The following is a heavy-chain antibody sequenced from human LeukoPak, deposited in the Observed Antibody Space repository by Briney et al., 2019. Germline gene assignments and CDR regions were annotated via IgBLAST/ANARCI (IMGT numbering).Heavy chain of an antibody. D-gene: IGHD6-13*01. J-gene: IGHJ4*02. CDR3: ARDAGSYSFNY. CDR1: GFIFSDYY. CDR2: ISSSGTTI. Sequence: SGGSLRLSCAASGFIFSDYYMSWIRQAAGKGLGGFSDISSSGTTINYAESVKGRFTISRDNARNSLYLQMNSLRAEDTAVYYCARDAGSYSFNYWGQGTLVTVSS. V-gene: IGHV3-11*04.